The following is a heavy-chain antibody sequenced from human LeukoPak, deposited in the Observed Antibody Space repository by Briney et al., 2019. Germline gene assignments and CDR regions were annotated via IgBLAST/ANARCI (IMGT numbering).Heavy chain of an antibody. CDR2: ISGSGGST. D-gene: IGHD2-15*01. V-gene: IGHV3-23*01. CDR1: GFTFSSYA. CDR3: SRELRVHGVFDI. J-gene: IGHJ3*02. Sequence: GGSLRLSCAASGFTFSSYAMSWVRQAPGKGLEGVSAISGSGGSTYYADSVKGRFTISRDNSKNKLYLQMNSLRAEDAAVYYCSRELRVHGVFDIWGQGTMVTVSS.